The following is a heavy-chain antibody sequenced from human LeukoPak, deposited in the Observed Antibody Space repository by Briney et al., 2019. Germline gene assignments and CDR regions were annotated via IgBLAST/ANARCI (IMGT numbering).Heavy chain of an antibody. Sequence: SETLSLTCAVYGGSFSGYYWSWIRQPPGKGLEWIGEINHSGSTNYNPSLKSRVTISVDTSKDQFSLKLSSVTAADTAVYYRARGGPSSAQRGGSCYGYYYYYYGMDVWGQGTTVTVSS. J-gene: IGHJ6*02. CDR1: GGSFSGYY. D-gene: IGHD2-15*01. CDR2: INHSGST. V-gene: IGHV4-34*01. CDR3: ARGGPSSAQRGGSCYGYYYYYYGMDV.